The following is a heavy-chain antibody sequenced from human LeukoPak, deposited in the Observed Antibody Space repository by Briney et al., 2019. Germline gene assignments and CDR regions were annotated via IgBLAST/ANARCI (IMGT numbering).Heavy chain of an antibody. D-gene: IGHD3-10*01. J-gene: IGHJ5*02. CDR3: AMRGATMVRGVIITWFDP. CDR2: NYYSGST. V-gene: IGHV4-31*03. Sequence: SETLSLTCTVSGGSISSGGYYWSWIRQHPGKGLEWIGYNYYSGSTYYSPSLKSRVTISVDTSKNQFSLKLSSVTAADTAVYYCAMRGATMVRGVIITWFDPWGQGTLVTVSS. CDR1: GGSISSGGYY.